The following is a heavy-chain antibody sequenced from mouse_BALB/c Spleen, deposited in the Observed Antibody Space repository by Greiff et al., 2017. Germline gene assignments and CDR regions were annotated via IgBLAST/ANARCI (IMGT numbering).Heavy chain of an antibody. CDR2: IRLKSNNYAT. D-gene: IGHD4-1*01. Sequence: DVQLQESGGGLVQPGGSMKLSCVASGFTFSNYWMNWVRQSPEKGLEWVAEIRLKSNNYATHYAESVKGRFTISRDDSKSSVYLQMNNLRAEDTGIYYCTRWDAGNYHFDYWGQGTTLTVSS. V-gene: IGHV6-6*02. CDR1: GFTFSNYW. J-gene: IGHJ2*01. CDR3: TRWDAGNYHFDY.